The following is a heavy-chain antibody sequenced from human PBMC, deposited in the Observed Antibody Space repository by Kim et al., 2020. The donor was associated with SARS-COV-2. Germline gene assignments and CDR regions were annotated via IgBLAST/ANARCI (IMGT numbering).Heavy chain of an antibody. V-gene: IGHV7-4-1*02. CDR3: ASGGPNPGPYYYYYGMDV. D-gene: IGHD2-8*01. CDR1: GYTFTSYA. CDR2: INTNTGNP. Sequence: ASVKVSCKASGYTFTSYAMNWVRQAPGQGLEWMGWINTNTGNPTYAQGFTGRFVFSLDTSVSTAYLQISSLKAEDTAVYYCASGGPNPGPYYYYYGMDVWGQGTTVTVSS. J-gene: IGHJ6*02.